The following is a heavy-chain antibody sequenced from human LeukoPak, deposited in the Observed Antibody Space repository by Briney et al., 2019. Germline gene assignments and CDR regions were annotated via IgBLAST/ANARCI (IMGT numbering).Heavy chain of an antibody. Sequence: PGGSLRLSCAASGFTFSSYGMHWVRQAPGKGLEWVAVISYDGSNKYYADSVKGRFTISRDNFKNTLYLQMNSLRAEDTAVYYCAKQGYDSSGYYLGYWGQGTLVTVSS. V-gene: IGHV3-30*18. CDR3: AKQGYDSSGYYLGY. J-gene: IGHJ4*02. D-gene: IGHD3-22*01. CDR1: GFTFSSYG. CDR2: ISYDGSNK.